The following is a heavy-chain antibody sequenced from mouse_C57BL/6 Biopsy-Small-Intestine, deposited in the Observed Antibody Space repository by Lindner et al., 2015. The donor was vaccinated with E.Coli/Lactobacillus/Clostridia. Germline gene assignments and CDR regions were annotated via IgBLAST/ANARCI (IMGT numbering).Heavy chain of an antibody. CDR1: GFSFTDYN. V-gene: IGHV1-39*01. CDR2: INPNYDTT. J-gene: IGHJ3*01. CDR3: ARWGFITTVVASWFAY. D-gene: IGHD1-1*01. Sequence: VQLQESGPELVKPGASVKISCKASGFSFTDYNMNWVKQSNGKGLEWIGVINPNYDTTGYNQKFKGKATLTVDQSSSTAYMQLNSLTSEDSAVYYCARWGFITTVVASWFAYWGQGTLVTVSA.